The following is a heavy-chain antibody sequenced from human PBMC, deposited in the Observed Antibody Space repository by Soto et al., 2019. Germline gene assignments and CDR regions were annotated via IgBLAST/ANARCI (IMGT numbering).Heavy chain of an antibody. J-gene: IGHJ6*03. D-gene: IGHD5-12*01. Sequence: QVQLVQSGAEVKKPGASVKVSCKASGYTFTSYDINWVRQATGQGLEWMGWMNPNSGNTGYAQKFQGRVTMTRNTSISTAYMELSSLRSEYTAVYYCARGLSSGYDQGYYYYYMDVWGKGTTVTVSS. CDR1: GYTFTSYD. CDR2: MNPNSGNT. V-gene: IGHV1-8*01. CDR3: ARGLSSGYDQGYYYYYMDV.